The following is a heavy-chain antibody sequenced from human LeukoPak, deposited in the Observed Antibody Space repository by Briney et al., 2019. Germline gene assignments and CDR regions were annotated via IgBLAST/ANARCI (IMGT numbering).Heavy chain of an antibody. V-gene: IGHV3-66*01. J-gene: IGHJ6*02. CDR2: IYSGGST. Sequence: GGSLRLSWAASGFTVSSNYMSWVRQAPGKGLEWVSVIYSGGSTYYADSVKGRFTISRDNSKNTLYLQMNSLRAEDTAVYYCATRYEGGFYYYGMDVWGQGTTVTVSS. D-gene: IGHD2-2*01. CDR1: GFTVSSNY. CDR3: ATRYEGGFYYYGMDV.